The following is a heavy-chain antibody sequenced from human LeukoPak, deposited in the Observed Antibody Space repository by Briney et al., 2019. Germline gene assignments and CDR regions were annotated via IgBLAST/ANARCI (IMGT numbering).Heavy chain of an antibody. CDR2: ISYDGSNK. J-gene: IGHJ3*02. Sequence: PGRSLRLSCAASGFTFSSYAMHWVRQAPGKGLEWVAVISYDGSNKYYADSVKGRFTISRDNSKNTLYLQMNSLRAEDTAVYYCAKYGLTYYYDSGGLAADDAFDIWGQGTMVTVSS. CDR3: AKYGLTYYYDSGGLAADDAFDI. CDR1: GFTFSSYA. V-gene: IGHV3-30-3*02. D-gene: IGHD3-22*01.